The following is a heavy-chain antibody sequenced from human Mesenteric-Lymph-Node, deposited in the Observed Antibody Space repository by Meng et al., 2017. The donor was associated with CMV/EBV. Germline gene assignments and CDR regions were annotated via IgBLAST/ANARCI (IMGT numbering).Heavy chain of an antibody. CDR3: ARDGGGYCSSTSCPDDAFDI. Sequence: GESLKISCAASGFTFSSYWMSWVRQAPGKGLEWVANIKQDGSEKYYVDSVKGRFTISRDNAKNSLYLQMNSLRAEDTAVYYCARDGGGYCSSTSCPDDAFDIWGQGTMVTVSS. V-gene: IGHV3-7*01. CDR2: IKQDGSEK. J-gene: IGHJ3*02. CDR1: GFTFSSYW. D-gene: IGHD2-2*01.